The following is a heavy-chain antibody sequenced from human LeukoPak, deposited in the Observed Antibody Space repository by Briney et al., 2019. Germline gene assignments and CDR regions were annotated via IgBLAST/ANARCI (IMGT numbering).Heavy chain of an antibody. CDR2: INPNSGGT. Sequence: ASVKVSCKASGYTFTGYYMHWVRQTPGQGLEWMGWINPNSGGTNYAQKFQGRVTMTRDTSISTAYMELSRLRSEDTAVYYCARAEWLGYYYYYMDVWGKGTTVTVSS. D-gene: IGHD5-12*01. V-gene: IGHV1-2*02. CDR1: GYTFTGYY. CDR3: ARAEWLGYYYYYMDV. J-gene: IGHJ6*03.